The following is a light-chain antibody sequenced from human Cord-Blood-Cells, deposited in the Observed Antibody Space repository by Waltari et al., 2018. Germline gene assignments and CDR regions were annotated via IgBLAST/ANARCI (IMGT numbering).Light chain of an antibody. CDR2: AAS. J-gene: IGKJ5*01. Sequence: DIQMTQSPSSLSASVGDRVTITCRASQSISSYLNWYQQKPGKAPKLLIYAASSLQSGVPSRFSGSGSGTDFTLTNSSLQPEDFATYYCQQSYSEITFGQGTRLEIK. V-gene: IGKV1-39*01. CDR3: QQSYSEIT. CDR1: QSISSY.